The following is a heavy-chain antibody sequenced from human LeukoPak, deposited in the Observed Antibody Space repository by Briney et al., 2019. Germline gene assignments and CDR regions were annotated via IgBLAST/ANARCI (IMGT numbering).Heavy chain of an antibody. Sequence: GGSLRLSCAGSGFTFSSYGMSWVRQAPGKGLELVSAIDGSGANTHYADSVKGRFTISRDNSKNTEYLQMNSLRAEDTAIYYCAKRPARPKPFDCWGQGTLVTVSS. CDR2: IDGSGANT. CDR3: AKRPARPKPFDC. CDR1: GFTFSSYG. D-gene: IGHD1-14*01. V-gene: IGHV3-23*01. J-gene: IGHJ4*02.